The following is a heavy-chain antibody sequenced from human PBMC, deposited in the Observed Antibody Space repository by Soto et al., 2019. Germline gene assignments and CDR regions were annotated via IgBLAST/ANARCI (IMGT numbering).Heavy chain of an antibody. V-gene: IGHV3-23*01. CDR2: FSGRSKST. CDR1: GFTVNNTA. Sequence: LRLSCAASGFTVNNTAMTWVRQAPGKGLEWVSAFSGRSKSTYYATSVKGRFTISKDNSKNTLYLQMNSLRAEDTALYYCAKGIDCGADCHSYDTFDIWGQGTVVTVSS. D-gene: IGHD2-21*02. J-gene: IGHJ3*02. CDR3: AKGIDCGADCHSYDTFDI.